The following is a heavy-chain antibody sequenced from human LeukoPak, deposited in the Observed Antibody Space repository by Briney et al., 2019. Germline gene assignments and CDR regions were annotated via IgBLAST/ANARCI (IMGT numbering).Heavy chain of an antibody. J-gene: IGHJ4*02. CDR1: GFTFSSYA. CDR3: VRDFRFLEDF. Sequence: PGGSLRLSCAASGFTFSSYAMSWVRQAPGKGLEWVSTFSGSGGSTHYADSVKGRFTISRDNSKNTLYLQLNSLRAEDTALYYCVRDFRFLEDFWGQGTLVTVSS. D-gene: IGHD3-3*01. CDR2: FSGSGGST. V-gene: IGHV3-23*01.